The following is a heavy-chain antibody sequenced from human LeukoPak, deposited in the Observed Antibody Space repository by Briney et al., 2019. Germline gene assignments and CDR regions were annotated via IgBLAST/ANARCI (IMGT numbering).Heavy chain of an antibody. Sequence: GGSLRLSCAASGFTFNNYVMNWVRQAPGKGLEWVSAITDSSTSTYYADSVKGRFTISRHNSKNTLYLQMNSRRAEDTAVYYCAKGSSSSRPYYFDYWGQGTLVTVPS. D-gene: IGHD6-13*01. CDR1: GFTFNNYV. CDR3: AKGSSSSRPYYFDY. CDR2: ITDSSTST. J-gene: IGHJ4*02. V-gene: IGHV3-23*01.